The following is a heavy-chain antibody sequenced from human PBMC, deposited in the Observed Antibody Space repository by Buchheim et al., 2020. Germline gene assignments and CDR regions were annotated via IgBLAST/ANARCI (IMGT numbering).Heavy chain of an antibody. V-gene: IGHV3-33*01. CDR3: ASWGYGDYEDDYFDY. D-gene: IGHD4-17*01. CDR1: GFTFSSYG. J-gene: IGHJ4*02. Sequence: QVQLVKSGGGVVQPGRSLRLSCAASGFTFSSYGMHWVRQAPGKGLEWVAVIWYDGSNKYYADSVKGRFTISRDNSKNTLYLQMNSLRAEDTAVYYCASWGYGDYEDDYFDYWGQGTL. CDR2: IWYDGSNK.